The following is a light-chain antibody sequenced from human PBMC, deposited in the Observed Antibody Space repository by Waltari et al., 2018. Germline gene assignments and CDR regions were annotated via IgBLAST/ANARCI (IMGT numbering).Light chain of an antibody. CDR2: GVN. J-gene: IGLJ2*01. CDR1: SSDVGGYTY. CDR3: CSYAGSYTWL. V-gene: IGLV2-11*01. Sequence: QSALTQPRSVSGSPGQPVTISCTGTSSDVGGYTYVSWYQQHPGEAPKVMIYGVNKRPSGVPDRFSGSKSGNTASLTISGLQAEDEADYYCCSYAGSYTWLFGGGTTLTVL.